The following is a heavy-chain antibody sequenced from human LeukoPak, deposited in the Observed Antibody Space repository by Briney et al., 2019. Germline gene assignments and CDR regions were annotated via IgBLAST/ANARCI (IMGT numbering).Heavy chain of an antibody. CDR3: AKASWVSSADAVL. D-gene: IGHD3-3*02. CDR1: GFTVSRNY. CDR2: LRGDGDT. Sequence: GGSLRLSCAASGFTVSRNYMSWVRQAPARGLEWVSSLRGDGDTFYADSVKGRFTLSRDESRNTVYLQMNNLRVEDTAVYFCAKASWVSSADAVLWGQGTLVTVSS. V-gene: IGHV3-53*01. J-gene: IGHJ4*02.